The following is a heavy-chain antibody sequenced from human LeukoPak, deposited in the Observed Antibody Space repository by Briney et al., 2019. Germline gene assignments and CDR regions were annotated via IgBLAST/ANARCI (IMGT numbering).Heavy chain of an antibody. CDR3: ARDRGMLAAAFDI. V-gene: IGHV3-21*01. CDR1: GFTFSSYS. Sequence: PGGSLRLSCAASGFTFSSYSMNYVRQAPGKGLEGVSSISSSSSYIYYADSVKGRFTISRDNAKNSLYLQMNSLRAEDTAVYYCARDRGMLAAAFDIWGQGTMVTVSS. D-gene: IGHD6-13*01. J-gene: IGHJ3*02. CDR2: ISSSSSYI.